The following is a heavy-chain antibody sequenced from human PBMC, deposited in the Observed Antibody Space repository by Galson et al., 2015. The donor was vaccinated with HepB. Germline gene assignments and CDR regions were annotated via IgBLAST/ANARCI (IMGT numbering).Heavy chain of an antibody. J-gene: IGHJ4*02. CDR1: GFTFSNYD. D-gene: IGHD4-17*01. V-gene: IGHV3-13*04. CDR2: IGTVGDT. CDR3: ARGTVTTSLDY. Sequence: SLRLSCAASGFTFSNYDLHWVRQATGKGLEWVSAIGTVGDTYYPGSVKGRFTISRENAKNSSYLQMNSLRAGDTAVYYCARGTVTTSLDYWGQGTLVTVSS.